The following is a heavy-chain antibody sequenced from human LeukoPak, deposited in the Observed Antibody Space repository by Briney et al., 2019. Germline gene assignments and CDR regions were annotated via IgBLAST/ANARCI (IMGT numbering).Heavy chain of an antibody. D-gene: IGHD6-6*01. J-gene: IGHJ6*03. Sequence: SETLSLTCTVSGGSISTYYWSWIRQPPGKGLEWIGYIYYTGSTNYNPSLKSRVTILVDRSNNQFSLKLSSVTAADTAIYYCARDFSSSSTVYYYYYMDVWGKGTTVTVSS. CDR3: ARDFSSSSTVYYYYYMDV. CDR1: GGSISTYY. V-gene: IGHV4-59*12. CDR2: IYYTGST.